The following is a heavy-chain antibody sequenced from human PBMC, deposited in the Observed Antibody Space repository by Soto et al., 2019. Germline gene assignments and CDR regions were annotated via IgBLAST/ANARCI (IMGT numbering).Heavy chain of an antibody. D-gene: IGHD2-15*01. CDR3: ARAGCDGGSCYTLVGLRYGMDV. Sequence: QVQLVVSGGGVVQPGRSLRLSCAASGFILSTYAMYWVRQAPGKGLEWVAVISYDGNNKYYADSVKGRFTISRDNSKNTLYLQMNSLRAEDTAVYYCARAGCDGGSCYTLVGLRYGMDVWGQGTTVTVSS. CDR1: GFILSTYA. V-gene: IGHV3-30-3*01. J-gene: IGHJ6*02. CDR2: ISYDGNNK.